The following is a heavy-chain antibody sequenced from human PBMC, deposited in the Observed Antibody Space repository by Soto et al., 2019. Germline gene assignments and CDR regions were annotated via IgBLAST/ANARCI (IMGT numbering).Heavy chain of an antibody. V-gene: IGHV4-31*03. D-gene: IGHD3-3*01. CDR1: GGSISSGGDY. CDR2: IYYSGST. J-gene: IGHJ3*02. CDR3: ARTIPFDI. Sequence: QVQLQESGPGLVKPSQTLSLTCTVSGGSISSGGDYWSRIRQHPGKGLEWIGYIYYSGSTYYNPSLKSRITISVDTSKNQFSLKLSSVTAAHTAVYYCARTIPFDIWGQGTMVTVSS.